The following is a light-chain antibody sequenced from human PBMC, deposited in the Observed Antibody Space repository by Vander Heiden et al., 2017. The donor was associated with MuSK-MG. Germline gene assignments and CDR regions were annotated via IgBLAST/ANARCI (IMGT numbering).Light chain of an antibody. CDR1: QDISNY. CDR3: QHDDYLPPLT. V-gene: IGKV1-33*01. CDR2: DAS. J-gene: IGKJ4*01. Sequence: DIQMTQSPSSLSASVGDRVTITCQASQDISNYLNWYQQKPGKAPKLLIYDASNLVTGVPSRFSGSGSGTDFTFTISILQPEDIAPYYCQHDDYLPPLTFGGGTKVEIK.